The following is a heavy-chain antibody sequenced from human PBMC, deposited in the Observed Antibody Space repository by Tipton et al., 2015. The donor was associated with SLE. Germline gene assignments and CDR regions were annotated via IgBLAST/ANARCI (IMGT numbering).Heavy chain of an antibody. CDR1: GGSISSYC. Sequence: TLPLTCTVSGGSISSYCWNWFRQPPGKELEWIGYIYHTGSTNYNPSLRSRVAISVDTSNNQFSLILNSLTGADTAVYYCARGIATGAIFGVVPLFWGQGRMVSVSS. CDR3: ARGIATGAIFGVVPLF. D-gene: IGHD3-3*01. CDR2: IYHTGST. V-gene: IGHV4-59*12. J-gene: IGHJ3*01.